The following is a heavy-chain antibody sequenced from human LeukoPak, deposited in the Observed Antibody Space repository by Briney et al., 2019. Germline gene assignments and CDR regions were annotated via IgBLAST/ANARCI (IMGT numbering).Heavy chain of an antibody. CDR3: ARAPYSSSWYFDY. CDR2: IYSGGNT. J-gene: IGHJ4*02. Sequence: PGGSLRLSCAAAGFTVSSSYMTLVRQAPGKGLEWVSVIYSGGNTHYAGSVKGRFTISRDNSKNTVYLQMNSLRAEDTAVYYCARAPYSSSWYFDYWGQGTLVTVSS. CDR1: GFTVSSSY. D-gene: IGHD6-13*01. V-gene: IGHV3-66*01.